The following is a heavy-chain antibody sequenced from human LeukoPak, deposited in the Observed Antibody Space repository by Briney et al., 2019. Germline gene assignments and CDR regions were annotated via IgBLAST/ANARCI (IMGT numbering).Heavy chain of an antibody. CDR3: ARRRAYNDYAAGLYYYFMDV. CDR1: GYTFTGYY. Sequence: GAPVKVSCKASGYTFTGYYMHWVRQAPGQGLEWMGWINPNSGGTNYAQKFQGRVTMTRDTSISTAYMELSRLRSDDTAVYYCARRRAYNDYAAGLYYYFMDVWGKGTTVVVSS. V-gene: IGHV1-2*02. CDR2: INPNSGGT. J-gene: IGHJ6*03. D-gene: IGHD4-17*01.